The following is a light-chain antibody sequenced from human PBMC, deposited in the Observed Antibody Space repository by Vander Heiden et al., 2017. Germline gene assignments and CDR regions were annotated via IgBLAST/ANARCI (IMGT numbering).Light chain of an antibody. CDR2: DVT. J-gene: IGLJ2*01. CDR3: RTSTSNSVV. CDR1: SIDVIAENW. V-gene: IGLV2-14*03. Sequence: QCAVSGPGVVSGGLRKSITISGAGTSIDVIAENWVHWYQHHPGTSPKRTIYDVTARPSGVCVCFASSRSTNKAPQTSSEVGAGDGDYYYCRTSTSNSVVFGGGTKLTVL.